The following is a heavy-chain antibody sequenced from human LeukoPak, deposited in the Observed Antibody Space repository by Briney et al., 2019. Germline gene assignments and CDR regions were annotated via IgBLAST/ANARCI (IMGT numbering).Heavy chain of an antibody. V-gene: IGHV4-59*12. CDR2: IYNSGST. CDR3: ARRKLPRGVGAIFPFDY. J-gene: IGHJ4*02. CDR1: GGSISSYY. Sequence: SETLSLTCTVSGGSISSYYLSWIRQPPGKGLEWIGYIYNSGSTNYNPSLKSRVTISVDTSKNQFALKMSSVTAADTAVYYCARRKLPRGVGAIFPFDYWGQGTLVTVSS. D-gene: IGHD1-26*01.